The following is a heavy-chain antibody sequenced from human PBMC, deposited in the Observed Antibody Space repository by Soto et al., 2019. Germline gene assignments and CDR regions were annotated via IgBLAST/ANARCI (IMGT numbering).Heavy chain of an antibody. J-gene: IGHJ6*02. CDR2: ISYDGSNK. CDR1: GFTFSSYA. D-gene: IGHD4-17*01. Sequence: GGSLRLSCAASGFTFSSYAMHWVRQAPGKGLEWVAVISYDGSNKYYADSVKGRFTISRDNSKNTLYLQMNSLRAEDTAVYYCARDLDGDDVNDYYYYGMDVWGQGTTVTVSS. V-gene: IGHV3-30-3*01. CDR3: ARDLDGDDVNDYYYYGMDV.